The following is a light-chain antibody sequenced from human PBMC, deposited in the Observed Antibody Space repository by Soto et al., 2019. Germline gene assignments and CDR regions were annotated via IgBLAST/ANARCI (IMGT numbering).Light chain of an antibody. CDR1: SSDVGVYKY. CDR3: CSYAGDYTFV. V-gene: IGLV2-11*01. Sequence: QSALIQPRSVSGSPGQSVTISCTGTSSDVGVYKYVSWYRQHPGKAPKLMIYDVITRPSGVPDRFSGSKSGNTASQTISGLQAEDEADYYSCSYAGDYTFVFGAGTKLTVL. J-gene: IGLJ1*01. CDR2: DVI.